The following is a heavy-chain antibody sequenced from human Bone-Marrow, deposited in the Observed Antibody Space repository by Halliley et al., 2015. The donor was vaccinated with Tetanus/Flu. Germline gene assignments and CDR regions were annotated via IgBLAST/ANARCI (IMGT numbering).Heavy chain of an antibody. Sequence: MGTICPGDPDTTYSPSFQGQVPISADKSITTASLQWSSLKASDTAMYYCARGSAIGTGFYFDYWGQGTLVTVSS. CDR2: ICPGDPDT. J-gene: IGHJ4*02. D-gene: IGHD3-10*01. CDR3: ARGSAIGTGFYFDY. V-gene: IGHV5-51*01.